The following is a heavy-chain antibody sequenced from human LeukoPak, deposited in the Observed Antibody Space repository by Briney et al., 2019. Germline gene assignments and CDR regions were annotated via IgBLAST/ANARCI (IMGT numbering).Heavy chain of an antibody. Sequence: GGSLRLSCAASGFTFSTYWMSWVRQAPGKGLEWVSYISSSSSIIYYADSVKGRFTISRDNAKNSLYLQMNSLRAEDTAMYYCAREGTYYYDSSGYSPGYWGQGTLVTVSS. J-gene: IGHJ4*02. CDR1: GFTFSTYW. D-gene: IGHD3-22*01. CDR3: AREGTYYYDSSGYSPGY. V-gene: IGHV3-48*01. CDR2: ISSSSSII.